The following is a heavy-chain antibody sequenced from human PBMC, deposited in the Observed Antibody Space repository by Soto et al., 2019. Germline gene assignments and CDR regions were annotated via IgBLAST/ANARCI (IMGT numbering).Heavy chain of an antibody. CDR1: GFTISDYY. CDR2: ISSSGSTI. D-gene: IGHD3-22*01. V-gene: IGHV3-11*01. Sequence: QVQLAESGGGLVKPGGSLRLSCAASGFTISDYYMSWIRQAPGKGLEWVSYISSSGSTIYYADSVKGRFTISRDNAKNSLYLQMNSLRAEDTAVYYCARLDGNDYASSGYYYYYYGMDVWGQGTTVTVSS. J-gene: IGHJ6*02. CDR3: ARLDGNDYASSGYYYYYYGMDV.